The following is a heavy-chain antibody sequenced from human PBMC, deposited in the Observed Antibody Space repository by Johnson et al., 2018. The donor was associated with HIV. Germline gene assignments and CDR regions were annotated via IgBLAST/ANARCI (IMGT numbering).Heavy chain of an antibody. CDR3: ARDANGALDI. Sequence: VQLVESGGGVVQPGRSLRLSCAASGFTFSSYAMHWVRQAPGKGLEWVAVIYSGGSTYYADSVKGRFTISRDNSKNTLYLQMNSLRAEDTAVDDCARDANGALDIWGQGTMVTDYS. CDR1: GFTFSSYA. CDR2: IYSGGST. V-gene: IGHV3-30*04. J-gene: IGHJ3*02.